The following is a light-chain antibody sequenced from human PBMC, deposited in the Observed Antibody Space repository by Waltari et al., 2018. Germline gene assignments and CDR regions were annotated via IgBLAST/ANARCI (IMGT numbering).Light chain of an antibody. V-gene: IGLV1-40*01. CDR3: QSYDTSLSVV. CDR2: GVN. Sequence: QSVLTQPPSVSGAPGQRVTLSCTGSGSNIGATDVPWYHHRPGKAPTLLIYGVNNRPSGVPDRFFGSKSGTSASLAITSLRAEDEGVYYCQSYDTSLSVVFGGGTKLTVL. J-gene: IGLJ2*01. CDR1: GSNIGATD.